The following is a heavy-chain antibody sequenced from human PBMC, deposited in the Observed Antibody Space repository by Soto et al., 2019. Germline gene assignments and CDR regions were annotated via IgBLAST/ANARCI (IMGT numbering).Heavy chain of an antibody. D-gene: IGHD3-22*01. Sequence: QVQLVQSGAEVKKPGSSVKVSCKASGGAFSTNAFSWVRQAPGQGLEWMGRIIPMFGTPTYSQKFQGRVTITAEISTRTLNADLSSLTSEDTGVYYCARDGYFESGGQYHPGGGTLDYWGQGSLVTVTS. V-gene: IGHV1-69*06. J-gene: IGHJ4*02. CDR3: ARDGYFESGGQYHPGGGTLDY. CDR2: IIPMFGTP. CDR1: GGAFSTNA.